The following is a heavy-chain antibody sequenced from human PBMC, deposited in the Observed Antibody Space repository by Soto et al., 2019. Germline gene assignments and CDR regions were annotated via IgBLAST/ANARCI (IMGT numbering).Heavy chain of an antibody. J-gene: IGHJ6*02. CDR1: GFSLNNYG. CDR2: ISNNGSNS. Sequence: QVQLVESGGGVVQPGTSPRLSCAASGFSLNNYGMNWVRQAPGKGLEWVAVISNNGSNSYYADSVRGRFTISRDNSKNTLHLQLNSLRPADTAVYYCATGGFCSGGSCPGYFFYYYGMNVWGQGTTVTVSS. V-gene: IGHV3-30*03. CDR3: ATGGFCSGGSCPGYFFYYYGMNV. D-gene: IGHD2-15*01.